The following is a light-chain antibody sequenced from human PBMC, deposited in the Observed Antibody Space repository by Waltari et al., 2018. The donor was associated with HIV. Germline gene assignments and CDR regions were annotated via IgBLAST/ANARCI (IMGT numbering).Light chain of an antibody. CDR1: QSITAH. CDR2: AAS. CDR3: QQYITWPRT. Sequence: EIVMTQSPGTLSVSLGERATISCRASQSITAHLAWYQQRPGQPPRLLIYAASSRASGIPARFSGSGSGTEFTLTISTLQSEDFAVYYCQQYITWPRTFGQGTKVDIK. J-gene: IGKJ1*01. V-gene: IGKV3D-15*01.